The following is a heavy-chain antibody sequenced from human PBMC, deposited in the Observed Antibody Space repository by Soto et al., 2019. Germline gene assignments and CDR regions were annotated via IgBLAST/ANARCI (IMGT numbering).Heavy chain of an antibody. Sequence: GASVKVSCKASGGTFSSYAISWVRQAPGQGLKWMGGIIPIFGTANYAQKFQGRVTITADESTSTAYMELSSLRSEDTAVYYCASHVYYDSRGLLTRFDYWGQGTLVTVSS. D-gene: IGHD3-22*01. CDR1: GGTFSSYA. CDR2: IIPIFGTA. CDR3: ASHVYYDSRGLLTRFDY. V-gene: IGHV1-69*13. J-gene: IGHJ4*02.